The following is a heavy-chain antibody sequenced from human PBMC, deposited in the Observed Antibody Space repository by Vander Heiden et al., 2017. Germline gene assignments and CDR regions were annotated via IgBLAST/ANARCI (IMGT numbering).Heavy chain of an antibody. J-gene: IGHJ1*01. Sequence: QVQLQQWGAGLLKPSETLSRNGAVFGGSFSGYYWIWIRQTPGKRLEWIGEINDSGKKNYNPSLKRRGSLSVDTSQSQFSRRLRSVTAADTAVYYCARTKEDGGKKTPKYFQHWGQGTLVSVSS. CDR1: GGSFSGYY. CDR2: INDSGKK. CDR3: ARTKEDGGKKTPKYFQH. V-gene: IGHV4-34*01.